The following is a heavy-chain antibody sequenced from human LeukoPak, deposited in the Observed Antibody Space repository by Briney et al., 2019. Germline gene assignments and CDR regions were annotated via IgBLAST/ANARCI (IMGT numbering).Heavy chain of an antibody. Sequence: GGSLRLSCAASGFTVSSNYISWVRQAPGKGLEWVSITYSGGSTYYADSVKGRFTISRDNSKNSLYLQMNSLRAEDTAVYYCASFSIPNHNCYYYGMDVWGQGTTVTVSS. CDR1: GFTVSSNY. CDR3: ASFSIPNHNCYYYGMDV. D-gene: IGHD1-14*01. J-gene: IGHJ6*02. CDR2: TYSGGST. V-gene: IGHV3-53*01.